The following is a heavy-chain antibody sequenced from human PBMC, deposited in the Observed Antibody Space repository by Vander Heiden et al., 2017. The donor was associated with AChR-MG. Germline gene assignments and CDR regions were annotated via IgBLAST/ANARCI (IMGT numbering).Heavy chain of an antibody. J-gene: IGHJ5*02. V-gene: IGHV4-4*02. CDR2: IYHSGST. CDR1: GGSISSSNW. CDR3: ARELATMVRRRSVGFDP. Sequence: QVQLQESGPGLVKPSGTLSLTCAVSGGSISSSNWWSWVRQPPGKGLEWIGEIYHSGSTNYNPSLKSRVTISVDKSKNQFSLKLSSVTAADTAVYYCARELATMVRRRSVGFDPWGQGTLVTVSS. D-gene: IGHD3-10*01.